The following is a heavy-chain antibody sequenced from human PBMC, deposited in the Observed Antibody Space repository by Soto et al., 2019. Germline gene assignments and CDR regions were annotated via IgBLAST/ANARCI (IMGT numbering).Heavy chain of an antibody. CDR3: ARGGIGASAVPFNWFDP. V-gene: IGHV1-69*12. J-gene: IGHJ5*02. CDR2: IMPIFGTA. CDR1: GGTFSSYA. Sequence: QVQLVQSGAEVKKPGSSVKVSCKASGGTFSSYAISWLRQAPGQGLEWMGGIMPIFGTANYAQKFQGRVTITADESTRTAYMELSSLRSEDTAVYFCARGGIGASAVPFNWFDPWGQGTLVTVSS. D-gene: IGHD6-13*01.